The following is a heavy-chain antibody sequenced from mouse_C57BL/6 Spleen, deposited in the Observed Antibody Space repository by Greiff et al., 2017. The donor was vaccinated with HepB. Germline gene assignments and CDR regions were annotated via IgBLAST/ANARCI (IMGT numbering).Heavy chain of an antibody. CDR3: ARSAGYYYAMDY. Sequence: VQLQQPGAELVRPGCSVKLSCKASGYTFTSYWMDWVKQRPGQGLEWIGNIYPSDSETHYNQKFKDKATLTVDKSSSTAYMQLSSLTSEDSAVYYCARSAGYYYAMDYWGQGTSVTVSS. J-gene: IGHJ4*01. CDR2: IYPSDSET. CDR1: GYTFTSYW. V-gene: IGHV1-61*01.